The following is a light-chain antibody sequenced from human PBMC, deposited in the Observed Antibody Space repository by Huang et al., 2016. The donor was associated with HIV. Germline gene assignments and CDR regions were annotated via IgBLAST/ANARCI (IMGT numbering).Light chain of an antibody. Sequence: MTQSPPSLSASIGDRVTLTCRSSRDISTFLAWDQQKPGKPPRLLIDTASILHAGVPSRVSGGGSGTNFTLTVSSLQPEDVANYYCQKYDSAPRTFGQGTKLEL. V-gene: IGKV1-27*01. CDR2: TAS. CDR1: RDISTF. J-gene: IGKJ1*01. CDR3: QKYDSAPRT.